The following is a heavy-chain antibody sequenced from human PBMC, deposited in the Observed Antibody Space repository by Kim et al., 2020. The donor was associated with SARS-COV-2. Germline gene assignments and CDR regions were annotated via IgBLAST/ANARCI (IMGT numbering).Heavy chain of an antibody. CDR3: AKDVGDYIGAMIY. J-gene: IGHJ4*02. CDR2: ITGSGDTT. Sequence: GGSLRLSCAASAFTFSNYVMNWVRQAPGKGLEWVSIITGSGDTTHYADSVKGRLSISRDNSKNTLYLQMNSLRAEDTAVYYCAKDVGDYIGAMIYWGQGTLINISS. D-gene: IGHD4-17*01. V-gene: IGHV3-23*01. CDR1: AFTFSNYV.